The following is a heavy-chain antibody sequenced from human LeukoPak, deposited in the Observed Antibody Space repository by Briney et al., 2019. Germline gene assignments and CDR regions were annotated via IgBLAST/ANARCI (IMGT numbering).Heavy chain of an antibody. J-gene: IGHJ2*01. Sequence: SVKVSCKASGYTFTSYGISWVRQAPGQGLEWMGWISAYNGNTNYAQKLQGRVTMTTDTSTSTAYMELRSLRSDDTAVYYCVRDCASDCSIKGHYFFDLWGRGTLVTVSS. D-gene: IGHD2-21*02. V-gene: IGHV1-18*01. CDR2: ISAYNGNT. CDR3: VRDCASDCSIKGHYFFDL. CDR1: GYTFTSYG.